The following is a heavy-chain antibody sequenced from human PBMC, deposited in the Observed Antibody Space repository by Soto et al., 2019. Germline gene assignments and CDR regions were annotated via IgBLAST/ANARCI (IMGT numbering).Heavy chain of an antibody. D-gene: IGHD6-6*01. J-gene: IGHJ6*02. CDR1: GGSISSHGYH. CDR3: ARGSSIAGLYYGMDV. V-gene: IGHV4-31*03. CDR2: NYYSGIT. Sequence: SETLSLSCTVSGGSISSHGYHWTWIRQHPGKGLEWIGYNYYSGITYYNPSLKSRFTISLDTSKNQFSLKLSSVTAADTAVYYCARGSSIAGLYYGMDVWGQGTTVT.